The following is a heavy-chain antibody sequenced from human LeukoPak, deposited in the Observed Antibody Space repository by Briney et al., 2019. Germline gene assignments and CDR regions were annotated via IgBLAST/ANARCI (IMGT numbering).Heavy chain of an antibody. CDR1: ASTFSSYA. Sequence: GGSLRLSCVGSASTFSSYAMNWVRQAPGKGLEWVSAVTARGGSTFYADSVKGRFTISRDNSKKTVYLQMNSLRAEDTAIYYCAKEAGDSGSYYNDYFDYWGQGTLVTVSS. D-gene: IGHD3-10*01. CDR2: VTARGGST. J-gene: IGHJ4*02. CDR3: AKEAGDSGSYYNDYFDY. V-gene: IGHV3-23*01.